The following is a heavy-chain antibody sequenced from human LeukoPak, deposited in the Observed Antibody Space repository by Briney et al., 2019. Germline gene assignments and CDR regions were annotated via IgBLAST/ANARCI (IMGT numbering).Heavy chain of an antibody. V-gene: IGHV3-23*01. CDR1: GFTFNNYA. J-gene: IGHJ5*01. CDR3: AKEPREYCSSTSCPNWFDS. CDR2: ISASGGTT. Sequence: GGSLRLSCAASGFTFNNYAMSWVRQAPGKGLEWVSAISASGGTTYYADSVKGRFTISRDNSENTLFLQMNSLRAEDTAVYYCAKEPREYCSSTSCPNWFDSWGQGTLATVSS. D-gene: IGHD2-2*01.